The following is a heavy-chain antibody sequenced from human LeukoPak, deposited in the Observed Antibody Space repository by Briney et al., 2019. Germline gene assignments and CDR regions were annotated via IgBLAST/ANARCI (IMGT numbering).Heavy chain of an antibody. V-gene: IGHV1-2*06. CDR1: GYTFTGYY. CDR3: ARDTAYYYDSSGYEYFDY. D-gene: IGHD3-22*01. Sequence: ASVKVSCKASGYTFTGYYMHWVRQAPGQGLEWMGRINPNSGGTNCAQKFQGRVTMTRDTSISTAYMELSRLRSDDTAVYYCARDTAYYYDSSGYEYFDYWGQGTLVTVSS. J-gene: IGHJ4*02. CDR2: INPNSGGT.